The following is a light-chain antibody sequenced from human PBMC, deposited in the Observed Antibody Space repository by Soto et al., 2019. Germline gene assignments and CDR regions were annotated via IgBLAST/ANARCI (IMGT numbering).Light chain of an antibody. CDR3: SAYSDIDTKV. J-gene: IGLJ1*01. Sequence: LTQPASVSGSPGQSITISCGGTSSDVGAYIYVSWYQQFPGKAPKLILYEVNNRPSGVSNRFSGSKSDTTASLTISGLQPEDETDYYRSAYSDIDTKVFGTGTKVTVL. CDR1: SSDVGAYIY. CDR2: EVN. V-gene: IGLV2-14*03.